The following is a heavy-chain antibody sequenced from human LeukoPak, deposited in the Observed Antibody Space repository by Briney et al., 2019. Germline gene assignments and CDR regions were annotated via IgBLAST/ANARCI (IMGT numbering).Heavy chain of an antibody. Sequence: PGGSLRLSCAASGFTFSSYAMSWVRQAPGKRLEWVSAISGSGGSTYYADSVKGRFTIFRDNSKNTLYLQMNSLRAEDTAVYYCAKGPSGFFDYWGQGTLVTVSS. CDR3: AKGPSGFFDY. D-gene: IGHD3-10*01. J-gene: IGHJ4*02. V-gene: IGHV3-23*01. CDR2: ISGSGGST. CDR1: GFTFSSYA.